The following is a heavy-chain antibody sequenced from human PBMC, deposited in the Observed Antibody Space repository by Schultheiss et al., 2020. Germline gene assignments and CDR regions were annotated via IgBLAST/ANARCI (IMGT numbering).Heavy chain of an antibody. V-gene: IGHV1-69*13. CDR3: ARDMPAAIQTSWFDP. Sequence: SVKVSCKASGYTFTSYGISWVRQAPGQGLEWMGGIIPIFGTANYAQKFQGRVTITADESTSTAYMELSSLRSEDTAVYYCARDMPAAIQTSWFDPWGQGTLVTVSS. CDR1: GYTFTSYG. CDR2: IIPIFGTA. D-gene: IGHD2-2*01. J-gene: IGHJ5*02.